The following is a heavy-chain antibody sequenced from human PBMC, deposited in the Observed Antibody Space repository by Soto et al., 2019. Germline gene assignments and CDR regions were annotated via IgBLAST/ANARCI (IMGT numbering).Heavy chain of an antibody. CDR2: ISGSGGST. J-gene: IGHJ3*02. CDR3: AKLAVSSGWPGTNAFDI. D-gene: IGHD6-19*01. CDR1: GFTFSSYA. Sequence: EVQLLESGGGLVQPGGSLRLSCAASGFTFSSYAMSWVRQAPGKGLEWVSAISGSGGSTYYADSVKGRFTISRDKSKNTLYLQMNGLRAEDTAVYYCAKLAVSSGWPGTNAFDIWGQGTMVTVCS. V-gene: IGHV3-23*01.